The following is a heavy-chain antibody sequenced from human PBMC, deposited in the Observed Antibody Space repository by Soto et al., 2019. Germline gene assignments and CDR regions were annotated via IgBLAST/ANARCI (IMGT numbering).Heavy chain of an antibody. J-gene: IGHJ4*02. CDR3: AREFASGSPNYDY. CDR1: GFTFGSYA. D-gene: IGHD3-10*01. Sequence: PGGSLRLSCAASGFTFGSYAMSWVRQAPEKGLEWISTFTGSGNTYYADSVKGRFTISRDNSKNTLYLQMNSLRAEDTAVYYCAREFASGSPNYDYWGLGTLFTVSS. V-gene: IGHV3-23*01. CDR2: FTGSGNT.